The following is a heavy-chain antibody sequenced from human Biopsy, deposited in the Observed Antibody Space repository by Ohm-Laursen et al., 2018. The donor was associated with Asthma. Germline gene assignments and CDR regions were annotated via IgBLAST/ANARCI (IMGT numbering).Heavy chain of an antibody. D-gene: IGHD2-21*01. CDR1: GFTFDDYG. Sequence: SLRLSCTASGFTFDDYGMHWVRQAPGKGLEWASGISWNSGSIGYADSVKGRFTISRDNAKNSLYLQMNSLRVEDTALYYCAKVTLGDIGKDYWGQGTLVTVSS. V-gene: IGHV3-9*01. J-gene: IGHJ4*02. CDR2: ISWNSGSI. CDR3: AKVTLGDIGKDY.